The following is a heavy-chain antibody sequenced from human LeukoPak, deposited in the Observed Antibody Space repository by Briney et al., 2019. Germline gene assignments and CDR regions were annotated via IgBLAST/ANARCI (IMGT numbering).Heavy chain of an antibody. V-gene: IGHV1-69*13. D-gene: IGHD6-19*01. Sequence: SVKVSCKASGGTFSSYAISWVRQAPGQGLEWMGGIIPIFGTANYAQKFQGRVTITADESTSTAYMELSSLRSEDTAVYYCARARFIGRRFIAVAGTKKYYFDYWGQGTLVTVSS. CDR1: GGTFSSYA. CDR3: ARARFIGRRFIAVAGTKKYYFDY. J-gene: IGHJ4*02. CDR2: IIPIFGTA.